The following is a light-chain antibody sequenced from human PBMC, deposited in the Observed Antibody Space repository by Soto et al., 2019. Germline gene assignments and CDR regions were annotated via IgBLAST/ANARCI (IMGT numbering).Light chain of an antibody. Sequence: ENVLTQAPGTLSLSPGDRAILSCRASQSGSSNALAWFQQKPGQAPRIVINAASTRATGIPDRFSGSGSGTDFTLTISRLEPEDFAVYYCHQYGSVPYTFGQGTKLEIK. CDR2: AAS. J-gene: IGKJ2*01. CDR1: QSGSSNA. CDR3: HQYGSVPYT. V-gene: IGKV3-20*01.